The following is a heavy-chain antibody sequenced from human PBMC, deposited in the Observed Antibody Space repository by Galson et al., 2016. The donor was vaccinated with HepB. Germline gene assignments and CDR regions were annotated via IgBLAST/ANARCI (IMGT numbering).Heavy chain of an antibody. V-gene: IGHV3-48*02. CDR1: GFIFNTYH. D-gene: IGHD3-10*01. Sequence: SLRLSCAASGFIFNTYHMNWVRQAPGKGLEWVSYISSSSSTIYYADSVKGRFTISRDNAKNSVYLQMNSLRDEDTALYYCARDRVTLVGRVSARISLDSWGQGTLVTVSS. J-gene: IGHJ4*02. CDR2: ISSSSSTI. CDR3: ARDRVTLVGRVSARISLDS.